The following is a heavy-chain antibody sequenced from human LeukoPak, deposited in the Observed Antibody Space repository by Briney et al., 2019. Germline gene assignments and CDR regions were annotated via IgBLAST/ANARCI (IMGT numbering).Heavy chain of an antibody. CDR3: ARERGYDILTGYGQSDYYGMDV. CDR1: GFTFDDYG. Sequence: GGSLRLSCAASGFTFDDYGMSWVRQAPGKGLEWVSGINWNGGSTGYGDSLKGRFTISRDNAKNSLYLQMNSLRAEDTALYHCARERGYDILTGYGQSDYYGMDVWGQGTTVTVSS. V-gene: IGHV3-20*01. CDR2: INWNGGST. J-gene: IGHJ6*02. D-gene: IGHD3-9*01.